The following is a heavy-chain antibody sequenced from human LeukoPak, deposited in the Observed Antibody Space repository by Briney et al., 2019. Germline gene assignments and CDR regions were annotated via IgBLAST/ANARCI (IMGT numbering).Heavy chain of an antibody. J-gene: IGHJ4*02. D-gene: IGHD5-24*01. Sequence: ASVKVSCKASGYTFTGYYMHWVRQAPGQGLEWMGWINPNSGGTNYAQKFQGRVTMTRDTSISTAYMELSSLRSEDTAVYYCARGDLGMATIIDYWGQGTLVTVSS. CDR1: GYTFTGYY. CDR3: ARGDLGMATIIDY. CDR2: INPNSGGT. V-gene: IGHV1-2*02.